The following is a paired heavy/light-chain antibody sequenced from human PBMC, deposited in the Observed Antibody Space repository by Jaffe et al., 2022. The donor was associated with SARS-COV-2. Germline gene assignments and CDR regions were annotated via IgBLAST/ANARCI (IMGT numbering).Heavy chain of an antibody. Sequence: EVQLLESGGDLAQPGGFLRLSCAVSGFTFANYAMTWVRQAPGKGLEWVSVINYSGGNTYNADSVKGRFTISRDNSKNTLFLQMNSLRVEDTAIYYCAKGRRSDWRSSLDSWGQGTLVTVSS. D-gene: IGHD2-21*02. CDR3: AKGRRSDWRSSLDS. J-gene: IGHJ4*02. CDR1: GFTFANYA. CDR2: INYSGGNT. V-gene: IGHV3-23*01.
Light chain of an antibody. CDR1: QSVWSSY. J-gene: IGKJ2*01. CDR2: DAS. CDR3: QQYGSSPPYT. Sequence: EIVLTQSPGTLSLSPGERATLSCRASQSVWSSYLAWYQQKAGQAPRLLIYDASSRATGIPDRFSGSGSGTDFTLTISRLEPEDSAVYYCQQYGSSPPYTFGQGTNLEIK. V-gene: IGKV3-20*01.